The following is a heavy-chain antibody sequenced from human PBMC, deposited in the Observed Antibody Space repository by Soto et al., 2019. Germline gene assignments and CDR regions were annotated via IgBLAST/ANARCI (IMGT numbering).Heavy chain of an antibody. CDR2: INPNSGGT. CDR3: AVSSSSWYHPLDGMDA. D-gene: IGHD6-13*01. Sequence: PSVKVSCKASGYTFTGYYMHWVRQAPGQGLEWMGWINPNSGGTNYAQKFQGWVTMTRDTSISTAYMELSRLRSDDTAVYYCAVSSSSWYHPLDGMDAWGQGTTVTVSS. CDR1: GYTFTGYY. V-gene: IGHV1-2*04. J-gene: IGHJ6*02.